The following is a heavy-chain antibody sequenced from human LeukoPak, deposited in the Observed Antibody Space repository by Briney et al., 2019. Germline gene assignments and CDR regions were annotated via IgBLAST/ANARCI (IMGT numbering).Heavy chain of an antibody. V-gene: IGHV3-21*01. CDR3: ARGALGGAFDI. D-gene: IGHD3-16*01. CDR2: ISSSSSYI. J-gene: IGHJ3*02. Sequence: GGSLRLSCAASGFTLSSYSMNWVRQAPGKGLEWVSSISSSSSYIYYADSVKGRFTISRDNAKNSLYLQMNSLRAEDTAVYYCARGALGGAFDIWGQGTMVTVSS. CDR1: GFTLSSYS.